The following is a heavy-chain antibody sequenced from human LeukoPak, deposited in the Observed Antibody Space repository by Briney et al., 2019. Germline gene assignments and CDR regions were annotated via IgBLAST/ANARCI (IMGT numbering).Heavy chain of an antibody. CDR3: ARAKERGYSGYDSPPYYFNY. D-gene: IGHD5-12*01. CDR1: GYTFTSYD. J-gene: IGHJ4*02. V-gene: IGHV1-8*01. CDR2: MNPNSGNT. Sequence: ASVKVSCKASGYTFTSYDINWVRQATGQGLEWMGWMNPNSGNTGYAQKFQGRVTMTRNTSISTAYMELSSLRSEDTAVYYCARAKERGYSGYDSPPYYFNYGGQGTLVTVSS.